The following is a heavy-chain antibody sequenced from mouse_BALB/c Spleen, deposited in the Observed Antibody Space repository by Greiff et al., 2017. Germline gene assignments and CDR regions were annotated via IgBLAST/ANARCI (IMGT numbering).Heavy chain of an antibody. CDR2: ISSGGGST. CDR1: GFAFSSYD. D-gene: IGHD2-3*01. Sequence: EVMLVESGGGLVKPGGSLKLSCAASGFAFSSYDMSWVRQTPGKRLEWVAYISSGGGSTYYPDTVKGRFTISRDNAKNTLYLQMSSLKSEDTAMYYCARGIYDDYYFPFDYWGQGTNLTVSS. J-gene: IGHJ2*01. V-gene: IGHV5-12-1*01. CDR3: ARGIYDDYYFPFDY.